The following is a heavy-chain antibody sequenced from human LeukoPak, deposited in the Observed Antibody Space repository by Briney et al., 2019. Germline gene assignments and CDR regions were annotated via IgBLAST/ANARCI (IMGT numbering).Heavy chain of an antibody. CDR3: ARGGIAVAGTPFDY. D-gene: IGHD6-19*01. J-gene: IGHJ4*02. CDR2: ISYDGSNK. V-gene: IGHV3-30*04. CDR1: GFPFSSYA. Sequence: GRSLRLSCAASGFPFSSYAMHWVRQAPGKGLEWVAVISYDGSNKYYADCVKGRFTISRDNSKNTLYLQMNSLRAEDAAVYYCARGGIAVAGTPFDYWGQGTLVTVSS.